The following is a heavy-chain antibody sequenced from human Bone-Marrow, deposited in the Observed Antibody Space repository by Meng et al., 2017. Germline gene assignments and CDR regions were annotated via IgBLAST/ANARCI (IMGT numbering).Heavy chain of an antibody. CDR1: GSTFTGYY. D-gene: IGHD3-22*01. Sequence: QRVRSGVEVKKPGALVKVSLKPSGSTFTGYYMHWVRQAPGQGLEWMGRINPNSGGTNYAQKFQGRVTMTRDTSISTAYMELSRLRSDDTAVYYCARDRGYDSSGYYGYWGQGTLVTVSS. CDR3: ARDRGYDSSGYYGY. J-gene: IGHJ4*02. V-gene: IGHV1-2*06. CDR2: INPNSGGT.